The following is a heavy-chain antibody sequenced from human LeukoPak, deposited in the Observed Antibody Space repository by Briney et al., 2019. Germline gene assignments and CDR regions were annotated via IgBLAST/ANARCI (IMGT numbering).Heavy chain of an antibody. CDR3: ARDGYSSCDY. CDR1: GFTFSTSG. CDR2: ISSSSNTI. Sequence: GGSLRLSCAASGFTFSTSGMNWVRQASGKGLEWASYISSSSNTIYYADSVKGRFTISRDNAKNSLYLQMNSLRAEDTAVYSCARDGYSSCDYWGQGTLVTVSS. V-gene: IGHV3-48*01. J-gene: IGHJ4*02. D-gene: IGHD6-19*01.